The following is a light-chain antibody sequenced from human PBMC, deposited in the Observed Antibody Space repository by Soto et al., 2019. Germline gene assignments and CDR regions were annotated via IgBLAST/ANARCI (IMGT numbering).Light chain of an antibody. CDR2: GAS. V-gene: IGKV3-20*01. J-gene: IGKJ1*01. CDR3: QQYGSSPQT. CDR1: QSVSSSY. Sequence: EIVLTQSPGTLSLSPGERATLSCRASQSVSSSYLAWYQQKPGQALRLLIYGASSRATGIPDRFSGSGSGTHFTLTISRIEPEDFAMYYCQQYGSSPQTFGQGTKVEI.